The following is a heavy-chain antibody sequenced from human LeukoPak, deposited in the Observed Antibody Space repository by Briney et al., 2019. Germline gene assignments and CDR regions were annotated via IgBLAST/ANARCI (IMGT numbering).Heavy chain of an antibody. CDR1: GYTFTAYY. Sequence: GASVKVSCKASGYTFTAYYIHWVRQAPGQGLEWMGRINPNSGGTNYAQKFQGRVTMTRDTSISTAYMELSRLRSDDTAVYFCARPWEITMSERSHNWFDSWGQGTLVTVSS. D-gene: IGHD1-26*01. J-gene: IGHJ5*01. CDR2: INPNSGGT. V-gene: IGHV1-2*02. CDR3: ARPWEITMSERSHNWFDS.